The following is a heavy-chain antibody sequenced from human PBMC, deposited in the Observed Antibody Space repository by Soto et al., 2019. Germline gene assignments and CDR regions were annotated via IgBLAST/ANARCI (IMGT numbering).Heavy chain of an antibody. CDR3: ARDLLVPPGYSSGEHDY. CDR2: IIPIFGTA. D-gene: IGHD5-18*01. V-gene: IGHV1-69*12. J-gene: IGHJ4*02. Sequence: QVQLVQSGAEVKKPGSSVKVSCKASGGTFSSYAISWVLQAPGQGLEWMGGIIPIFGTANYAQKFQGRVTITADESTSTAYMELSSLRSEDTAVYYCARDLLVPPGYSSGEHDYWGQGTLVTVSS. CDR1: GGTFSSYA.